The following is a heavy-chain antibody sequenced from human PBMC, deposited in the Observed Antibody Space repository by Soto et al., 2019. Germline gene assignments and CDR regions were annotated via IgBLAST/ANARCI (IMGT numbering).Heavy chain of an antibody. CDR1: GFTFSSSP. D-gene: IGHD3-10*02. CDR2: ISNTGAVT. V-gene: IGHV3-23*01. J-gene: IGHJ4*02. CDR3: AKGALSVLIEY. Sequence: PGGSLRLSCAASGFTFSSSPMTWVRQTPGKGLEWVSSISNTGAVTYYADSVRGRFTLSRDNSKDTVYLQMVSLRAEDTALYYCAKGALSVLIEYWGQGSLVAVSS.